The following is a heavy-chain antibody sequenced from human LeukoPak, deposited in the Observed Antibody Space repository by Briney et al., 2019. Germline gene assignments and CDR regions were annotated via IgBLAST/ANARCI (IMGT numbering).Heavy chain of an antibody. CDR1: GGSISSYY. CDR2: IYYSGST. V-gene: IGHV4-59*01. Sequence: PSETLSLTCTVSGGSISSYYWSWIRQPPGKGLEWIGYIYYSGSTNYNPSLKSRVTISVDTSKNQCSLKLSSVTAADTAVYYCARDNRVRGVKNGMDVWGKGTTVTVSS. D-gene: IGHD3-10*01. J-gene: IGHJ6*04. CDR3: ARDNRVRGVKNGMDV.